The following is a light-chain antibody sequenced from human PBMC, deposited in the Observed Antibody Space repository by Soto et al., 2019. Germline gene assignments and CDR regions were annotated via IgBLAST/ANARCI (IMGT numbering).Light chain of an antibody. CDR3: ETWDSNTRV. V-gene: IGLV4-60*02. J-gene: IGLJ1*01. CDR2: LEGSGSY. Sequence: QSVLTQSSSASASLGSSVKLTCTLSSGHSSYIIAWHQQQPGKAPRYLMKLEGSGSYNKGSGVPDRFSGSSSGADRYLTISNLQFDDEAVYYCETWDSNTRVFGTGTKLTVL. CDR1: SGHSSYI.